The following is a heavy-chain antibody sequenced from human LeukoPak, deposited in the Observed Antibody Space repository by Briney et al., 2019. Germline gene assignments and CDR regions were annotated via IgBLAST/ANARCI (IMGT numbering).Heavy chain of an antibody. CDR2: ISGDGCST. CDR1: GFTRDDCA. V-gene: IGHV3-43*02. D-gene: IGHD6-13*01. J-gene: IGHJ4*02. Sequence: QPGGSLRLSWVASGFTRDDCAMHWVRQPPGTGLEWVSLISGDGCSTYYADSVNGRFTISRDNSKHSLYLQMTSLRAEHTTLCDCAKDIQQLEYYFDYWGEGALVTVSS. CDR3: AKDIQQLEYYFDY.